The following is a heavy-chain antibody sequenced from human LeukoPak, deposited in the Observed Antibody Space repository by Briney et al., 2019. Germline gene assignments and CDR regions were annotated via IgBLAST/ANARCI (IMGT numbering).Heavy chain of an antibody. D-gene: IGHD6-19*01. CDR3: ARGGSSGQVDY. Sequence: PGGSLRLSCAASGFTFSSYSMNWVRQAPGKGLEWVSSISSSSSYIYYADSVKGQFTISRDNAKNSLYLQMNSLRAEDTAVYYCARGGSSGQVDYWGQGTLVTVSS. V-gene: IGHV3-21*01. J-gene: IGHJ4*02. CDR1: GFTFSSYS. CDR2: ISSSSSYI.